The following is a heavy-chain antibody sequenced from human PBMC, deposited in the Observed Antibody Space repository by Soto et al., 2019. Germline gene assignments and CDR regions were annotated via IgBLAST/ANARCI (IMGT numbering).Heavy chain of an antibody. J-gene: IGHJ5*02. V-gene: IGHV4-30-4*01. D-gene: IGHD2-15*01. CDR2: IYYSGST. CDR3: AGFSEVAANEINWFEP. Sequence: PSETLSLTCTVSGASINSGDYYWSWIRQPPGKGLEWIGYIYYSGSTYYNPSLKSRVTISVDTSKNQFSLKLSSVTAADTAVYYCAGFSEVAANEINWFEPWGQGTLVTVS. CDR1: GASINSGDYY.